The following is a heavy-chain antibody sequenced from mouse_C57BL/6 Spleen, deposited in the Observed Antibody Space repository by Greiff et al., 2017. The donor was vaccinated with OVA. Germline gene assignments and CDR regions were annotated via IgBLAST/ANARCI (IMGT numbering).Heavy chain of an antibody. CDR3: ALGPYSNYFAY. V-gene: IGHV1-82*01. CDR1: GYAFSSSW. Sequence: QVQLQQSGPELVKPGASVKISCKASGYAFSSSWMNWVKQRPGKGLEWIGRIYPGDGDTNYNGKFKGKATLTADKSSSTAYMQLSSLTSEDSAVYSCALGPYSNYFAYWGQGTLVTVSA. J-gene: IGHJ3*01. CDR2: IYPGDGDT. D-gene: IGHD2-5*01.